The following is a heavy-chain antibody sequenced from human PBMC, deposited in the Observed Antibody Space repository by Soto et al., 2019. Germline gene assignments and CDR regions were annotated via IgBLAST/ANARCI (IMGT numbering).Heavy chain of an antibody. D-gene: IGHD5-12*01. CDR2: ISYDGSNK. J-gene: IGHJ4*02. V-gene: IGHV3-30*18. CDR3: VKGGYHYFDY. CDR1: RFTFSNYG. Sequence: QVQLVESGGGVVQPGRSLRLSCAASRFTFSNYGMHWVRQTPGKGLEWVAVISYDGSNKYYEDSVKGRFTISRDNSKNTLYLQMNSLRAEDTAVYYCVKGGYHYFDYWGQGTLVTVSS.